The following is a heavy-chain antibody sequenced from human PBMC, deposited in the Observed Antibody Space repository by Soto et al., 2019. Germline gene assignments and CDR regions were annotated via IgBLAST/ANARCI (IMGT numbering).Heavy chain of an antibody. Sequence: SETLSSTSLAPGPSIRSYSSSWLRQPPGKGLEWIGYIYYSGSTHYNPPLKSRVTISVDTSKNQFSLKLSSVTAADTAVYYCARAVLPATAPFDYWGQGTLVTVSS. V-gene: IGHV4-59*01. CDR3: ARAVLPATAPFDY. CDR1: GPSIRSYS. CDR2: IYYSGST. J-gene: IGHJ4*02. D-gene: IGHD2-2*01.